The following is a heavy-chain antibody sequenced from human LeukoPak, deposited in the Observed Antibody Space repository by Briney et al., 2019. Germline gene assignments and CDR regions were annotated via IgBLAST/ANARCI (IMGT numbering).Heavy chain of an antibody. CDR2: IYYSGST. CDR3: APGGYIGYGHAFDI. CDR1: GASVSNNNYY. V-gene: IGHV4-39*07. Sequence: SETLSLTCTVSGASVSNNNYYWGWIRQPPGKGLEWIASIYYSGSTYYNPSLKSRVTISVDTSKNHLSLILSSVTAADTAVYYCAPGGYIGYGHAFDIWGQGTMVTVSS. D-gene: IGHD5-12*01. J-gene: IGHJ3*02.